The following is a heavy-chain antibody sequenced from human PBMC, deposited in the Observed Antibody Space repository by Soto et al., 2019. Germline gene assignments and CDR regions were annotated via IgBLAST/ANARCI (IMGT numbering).Heavy chain of an antibody. CDR2: LIPVFDTP. Sequence: QVQPVQSGSEVKKPGSSVRVSCKTGSFYAVSWVRQAPGQGREWMGGLIPVFDTPSYAQKFQGRVTITAEESKSTAYMELSSLRSEDTALYYCASTPVTGRYSYYGMDAWDQGIAVTVSS. CDR3: ASTPVTGRYSYYGMDA. D-gene: IGHD4-4*01. CDR1: SFYA. J-gene: IGHJ6*02. V-gene: IGHV1-69*01.